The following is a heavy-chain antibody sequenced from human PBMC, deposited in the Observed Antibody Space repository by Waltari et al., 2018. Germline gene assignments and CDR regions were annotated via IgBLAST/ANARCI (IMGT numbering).Heavy chain of an antibody. CDR1: GFTFSSNW. CDR3: ARGGRGVTTGRD. J-gene: IGHJ4*02. D-gene: IGHD1-26*01. Sequence: EVQLVESGGGLVQSGGSLRLSCAASGFTFSSNWMHWVRQAPGKGLVWVSRISNDGTNPAYAASVKGRFTSSRDNAKNTLYLQMNSLGAEDTAVYYCARGGRGVTTGRDWGQGTLVTVSS. CDR2: ISNDGTNP. V-gene: IGHV3-74*01.